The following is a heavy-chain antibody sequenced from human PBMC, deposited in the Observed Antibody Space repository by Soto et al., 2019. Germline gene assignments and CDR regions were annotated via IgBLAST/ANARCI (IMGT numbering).Heavy chain of an antibody. CDR2: LSTSGRT. CDR1: GDSFGNFY. D-gene: IGHD3-16*01. CDR3: ARGLGRYFDL. J-gene: IGHJ2*01. V-gene: IGHV4-4*07. Sequence: SETLSLTCTVSGDSFGNFYWSWIRQPAGKGLESIGRLSTSGRTNYSPSLQSRVTMSLDTSKNRFSLRLTSVSAADTAVYFCARGLGRYFDLWGRGTLVTVSS.